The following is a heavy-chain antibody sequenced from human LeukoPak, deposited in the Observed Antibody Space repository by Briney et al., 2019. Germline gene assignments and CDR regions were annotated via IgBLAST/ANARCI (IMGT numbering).Heavy chain of an antibody. Sequence: ASVKVSCKASGYTFTSYGISWVRQAPGQGLEWMGWISAYNGNTNYAQKLQGRVTMTTDTSTSTAYMELRSLRSDDTAVYYCARVVVIRGAYYYMDVWGKGTTVTISS. CDR2: ISAYNGNT. CDR3: ARVVVIRGAYYYMDV. V-gene: IGHV1-18*01. CDR1: GYTFTSYG. D-gene: IGHD3-22*01. J-gene: IGHJ6*03.